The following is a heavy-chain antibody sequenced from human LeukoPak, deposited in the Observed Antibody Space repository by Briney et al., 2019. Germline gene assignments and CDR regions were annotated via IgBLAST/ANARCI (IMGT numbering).Heavy chain of an antibody. CDR3: ARESRRIQLWSRIHNWFDP. J-gene: IGHJ5*02. V-gene: IGHV4-39*07. CDR2: IYYSGST. CDR1: GGSISSSSYY. Sequence: PSETLSLTCTVSGGSISSSSYYWGWIRQPPGKGLEWIGSIYYSGSTYYNPSLKSRVTISVDTSKNQFSLKLSSVTAADTAVYYCARESRRIQLWSRIHNWFDPWSQGTLVTVSS. D-gene: IGHD5-18*01.